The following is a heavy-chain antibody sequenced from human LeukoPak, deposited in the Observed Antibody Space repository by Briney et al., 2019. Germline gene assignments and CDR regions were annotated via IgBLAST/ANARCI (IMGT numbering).Heavy chain of an antibody. CDR3: ARDQLTGDAFDI. D-gene: IGHD3-9*01. V-gene: IGHV3-30-3*01. J-gene: IGHJ3*02. CDR1: GFTFSSYA. CDR2: ISYDESNK. Sequence: GGSLRLSCAASGFTFSSYAMHWVRQAPGKGLEWVAVISYDESNKYYADSVKGRFTISRDNSKNTLYLQMNSLRAEDTAVYYCARDQLTGDAFDIWGQGTMVTVSS.